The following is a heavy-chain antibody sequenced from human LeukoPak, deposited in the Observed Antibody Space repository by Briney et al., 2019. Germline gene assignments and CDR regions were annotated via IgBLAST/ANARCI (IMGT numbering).Heavy chain of an antibody. Sequence: ASVKVSCKASGYTFTGYYTHWVRQAPGQGLEWMGWINPNSGGTNYAQKFQGRVTMTRDTSISTAYMELSRLRSDDTAVYYCARSGYGSGSSYGPWGQGTLVTVSS. CDR3: ARSGYGSGSSYGP. CDR1: GYTFTGYY. D-gene: IGHD3-10*01. J-gene: IGHJ4*02. CDR2: INPNSGGT. V-gene: IGHV1-2*02.